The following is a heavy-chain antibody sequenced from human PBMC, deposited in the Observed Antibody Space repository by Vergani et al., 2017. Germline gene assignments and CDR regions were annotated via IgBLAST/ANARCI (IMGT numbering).Heavy chain of an antibody. CDR1: GYTFTSYY. CDR2: INPSGGST. D-gene: IGHD3-22*01. Sequence: QVQVVQSGAEVKKSGASVKVSCKASGYTFTSYYMHWVRQAPGQGLEWMGIINPSGGSTSYAQKFQGRVTMTRDTSTSTVYMELSSLRSEDTAVYYCARDLYYYDSSGRDGMDVWGQGTTVTVSS. CDR3: ARDLYYYDSSGRDGMDV. J-gene: IGHJ6*02. V-gene: IGHV1-46*03.